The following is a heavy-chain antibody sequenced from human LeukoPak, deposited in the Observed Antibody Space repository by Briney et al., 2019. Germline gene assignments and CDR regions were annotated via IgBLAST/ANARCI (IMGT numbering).Heavy chain of an antibody. CDR2: ISSSSSYV. Sequence: GGSPRLSCAASGFTFSSYNMNWVRQAPGKGLEWVSSISSSSSYVYSADSMKGRFTISRDNAKNSLYLQMNSLRAEDTAVYYCARGDAFVWGSYRYADYWGQGTLVAVSS. J-gene: IGHJ4*02. V-gene: IGHV3-21*01. D-gene: IGHD3-16*02. CDR1: GFTFSSYN. CDR3: ARGDAFVWGSYRYADY.